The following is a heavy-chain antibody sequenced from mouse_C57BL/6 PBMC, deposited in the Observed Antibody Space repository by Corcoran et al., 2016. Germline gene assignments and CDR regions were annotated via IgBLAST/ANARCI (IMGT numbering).Heavy chain of an antibody. CDR3: ARGDPVVEDFDV. D-gene: IGHD1-1*01. J-gene: IGHJ1*03. V-gene: IGHV3-6*01. CDR1: GYSITSGYY. Sequence: DVQLQESGPGLVKPSQSLSLTCSVTGYSITSGYYWNWIRQFPGNKLEWMGYISYDGSNNYNPSLKNRISITRDTSKNQFFLKLNSVTTEDTATYYCARGDPVVEDFDVWGTGTTVTVSS. CDR2: ISYDGSN.